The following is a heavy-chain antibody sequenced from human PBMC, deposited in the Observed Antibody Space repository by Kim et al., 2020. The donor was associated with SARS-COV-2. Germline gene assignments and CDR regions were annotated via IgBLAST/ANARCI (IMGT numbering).Heavy chain of an antibody. V-gene: IGHV4-59*08. J-gene: IGHJ5*02. Sequence: SLKSRVTISVDTSKNQFSLKLSSVTAADTAVYYCARHVRYSRIFGSWFDPWGQGTLVTVSS. D-gene: IGHD2-15*01. CDR3: ARHVRYSRIFGSWFDP.